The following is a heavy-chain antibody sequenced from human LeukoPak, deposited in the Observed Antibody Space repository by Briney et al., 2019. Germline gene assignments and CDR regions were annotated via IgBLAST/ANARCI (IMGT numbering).Heavy chain of an antibody. CDR2: IRNSDSI. CDR1: GFTFDDYA. V-gene: IGHV3-9*01. J-gene: IGHJ4*02. D-gene: IGHD5-12*01. Sequence: GGSLRLSCAVSGFTFDDYAMHWVRQVPGKGLEWVSGIRNSDSIGYADSVKGRFTTSRDNAKNSLYLQMNSLRAEDTAFYYCAKNGGGGSGYGNFDYWGQGTLVTVSS. CDR3: AKNGGGGSGYGNFDY.